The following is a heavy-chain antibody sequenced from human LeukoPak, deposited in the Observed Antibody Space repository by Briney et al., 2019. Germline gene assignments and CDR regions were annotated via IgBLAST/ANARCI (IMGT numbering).Heavy chain of an antibody. D-gene: IGHD2-2*01. Sequence: GGSLRLSCAASGFTFSSYAMSWVRQAPGKGPEWVSAISGSGGSTYYADSVKGRFTVSRDNSKNTLYLQVNSLRAEDTAVYYCAKPTCSSTSCYSRMDAFDIWGQGTMVTVSS. CDR3: AKPTCSSTSCYSRMDAFDI. J-gene: IGHJ3*02. CDR1: GFTFSSYA. V-gene: IGHV3-23*01. CDR2: ISGSGGST.